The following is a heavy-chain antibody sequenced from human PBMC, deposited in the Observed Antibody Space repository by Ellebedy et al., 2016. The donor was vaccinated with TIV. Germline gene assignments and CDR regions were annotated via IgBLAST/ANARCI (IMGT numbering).Heavy chain of an antibody. Sequence: ASVKVSXXASGYTFTSYGISWVRPAPGQGLEWMGWISAYNGNTNYAQKLQGRVTITADESTSTAYMELSSLRSEDTAVYYCARSFLGCSSTSCLLPGRDYYYYYYMDVWGKGTTVTVSS. J-gene: IGHJ6*03. D-gene: IGHD2-2*01. CDR1: GYTFTSYG. CDR2: ISAYNGNT. V-gene: IGHV1-18*01. CDR3: ARSFLGCSSTSCLLPGRDYYYYYYMDV.